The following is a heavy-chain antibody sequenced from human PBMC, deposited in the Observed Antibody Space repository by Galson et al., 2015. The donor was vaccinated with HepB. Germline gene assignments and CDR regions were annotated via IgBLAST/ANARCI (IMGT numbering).Heavy chain of an antibody. CDR3: VRDGDYYESGNYYDAFDI. D-gene: IGHD3-10*01. J-gene: IGHJ3*02. Sequence: SLRLSCAASGFTFTDHYMSWFRKAPGKGLECLSYISRTSSDTNYADPVKGRFTISRDNAKKSLYLQMNSLRVEDTALYYCVRDGDYYESGNYYDAFDIWGQGTMVTVSS. CDR1: GFTFTDHY. V-gene: IGHV3-11*05. CDR2: ISRTSSDT.